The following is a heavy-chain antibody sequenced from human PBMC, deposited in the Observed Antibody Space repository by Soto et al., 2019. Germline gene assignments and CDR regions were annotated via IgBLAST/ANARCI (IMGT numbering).Heavy chain of an antibody. V-gene: IGHV4-39*01. Sequence: QLQLQESGPGLVKPSETLSLTCTVSGGSISSSSYYWGWIRQPPGKGLEWIGNIFYSGGTYYTPSRKIGVTICVDTSKSHFYLKLRSVTDADTAVYYCARLSAGTIFDYWGQGTMVTVSS. CDR3: ARLSAGTIFDY. CDR1: GGSISSSSYY. D-gene: IGHD1-26*01. J-gene: IGHJ4*02. CDR2: IFYSGGT.